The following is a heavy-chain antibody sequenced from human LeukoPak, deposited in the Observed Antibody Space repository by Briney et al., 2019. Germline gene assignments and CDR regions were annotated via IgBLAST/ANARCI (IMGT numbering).Heavy chain of an antibody. CDR3: ARFKIVVVSSVAFDI. Sequence: EASVKVSCKASGYTFTSYGISRVRQAPGQGLEWMGWISAYNGNTNYAQKLQGRVTMTTDTSTSTAYMELRSLRSDDTAVYYCARFKIVVVSSVAFDIWGQGTMVTVSS. CDR2: ISAYNGNT. CDR1: GYTFTSYG. J-gene: IGHJ3*02. V-gene: IGHV1-18*01. D-gene: IGHD3-22*01.